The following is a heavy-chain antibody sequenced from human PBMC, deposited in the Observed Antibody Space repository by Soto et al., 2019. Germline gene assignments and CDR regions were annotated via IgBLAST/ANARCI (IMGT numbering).Heavy chain of an antibody. J-gene: IGHJ4*02. CDR1: GFTFSSYS. CDR2: ISSSSSTI. V-gene: IGHV3-48*01. Sequence: GRSLRLSCAASGFTFSSYSMNWVRQAPGKGLEWVSYISSSSSTIYYADSVKGRFTISRDNAKNSLYLQMNSLRAEDTAVYYCARDGLSEYFDYWGQGTLVTVSS. CDR3: ARDGLSEYFDY.